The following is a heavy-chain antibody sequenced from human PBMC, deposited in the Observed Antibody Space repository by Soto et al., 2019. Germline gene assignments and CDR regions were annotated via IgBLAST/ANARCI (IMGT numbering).Heavy chain of an antibody. J-gene: IGHJ4*02. CDR2: INPSGGST. D-gene: IGHD3-9*01. V-gene: IGHV1-46*01. CDR3: ARDQRGDILTGYHGD. CDR1: GYTFTSYY. Sequence: GASVKVSCKASGYTFTSYYMHWVRQAPGQGLEWMGIINPSGGSTSYAQKFQGRVTMTRDTSTSTVYMELSSLRSEDTAVYYCARDQRGDILTGYHGDWGQGTLVTVSS.